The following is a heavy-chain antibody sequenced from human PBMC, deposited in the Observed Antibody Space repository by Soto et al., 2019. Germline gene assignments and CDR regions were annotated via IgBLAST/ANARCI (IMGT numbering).Heavy chain of an antibody. Sequence: QVHLVQSGAEVKSPGSAVKVSCKVSGAGDTFSNYGLNWMRQAPGQGLEWMGGTIPAFGTANYAQKFQGRVTITADTPTTTAYMELSSLRSDDTAVYYGWRHDKTALPPLDSWGQGTLVSVSS. CDR2: TIPAFGTA. CDR3: WRHDKTALPPLDS. J-gene: IGHJ4*02. V-gene: IGHV1-69*06. D-gene: IGHD1-1*01. CDR1: GAGDTFSNYG.